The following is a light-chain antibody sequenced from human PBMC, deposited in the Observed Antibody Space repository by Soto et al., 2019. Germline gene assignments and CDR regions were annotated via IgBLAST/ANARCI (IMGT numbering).Light chain of an antibody. CDR3: QQYKDWPPLT. J-gene: IGKJ4*01. V-gene: IGKV3D-15*01. CDR1: QNIKIN. Sequence: EIVMTQSPVILSVSPGERATLSCRASQNIKINLAWYQQRPGQAPRVLIYGASSRASGIPDRFSGSGSGTDFTLTINRLEPDDFAFYYCQQYKDWPPLTFGGGTRVDMK. CDR2: GAS.